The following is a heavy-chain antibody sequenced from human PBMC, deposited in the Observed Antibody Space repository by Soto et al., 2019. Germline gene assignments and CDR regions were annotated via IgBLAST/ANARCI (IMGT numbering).Heavy chain of an antibody. D-gene: IGHD3-3*01. Sequence: GGSLRLSCAAFGFTFSSYAMHWVRQAPGKGLEYVSAISSNGGSTYYANSVKGRFTISRDNSKNTLYLQMGSLRAEDMAVYYCARDSPFTAYDFWSGWRPYYYYYYMDVWGKGTTVTVPS. V-gene: IGHV3-64*01. CDR1: GFTFSSYA. J-gene: IGHJ6*03. CDR3: ARDSPFTAYDFWSGWRPYYYYYYMDV. CDR2: ISSNGGST.